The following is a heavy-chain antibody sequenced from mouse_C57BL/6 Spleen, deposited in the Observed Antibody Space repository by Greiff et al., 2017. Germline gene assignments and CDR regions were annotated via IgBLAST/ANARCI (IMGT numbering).Heavy chain of an antibody. Sequence: VQLQQSGPELVKPGASVKISCKASGYTFTDYYMNWVKQSHGKSLEWIGDINPNNGGTSYNQKFKVKATLTVDNSSSTAYMELRSLTSEYSAVYYCARSLLLLRPLYAMDYWGQGTSGTVSS. CDR1: GYTFTDYY. V-gene: IGHV1-26*01. CDR2: INPNNGGT. D-gene: IGHD1-1*01. J-gene: IGHJ4*01. CDR3: ARSLLLLRPLYAMDY.